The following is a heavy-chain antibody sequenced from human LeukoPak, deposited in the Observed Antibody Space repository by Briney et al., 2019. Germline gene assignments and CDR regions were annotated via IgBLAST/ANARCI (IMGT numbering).Heavy chain of an antibody. CDR3: ARLHRRYCSSTSCYRNAFDI. CDR2: INHSGST. V-gene: IGHV4-34*01. CDR1: GGSFSGYY. J-gene: IGHJ3*02. D-gene: IGHD2-2*02. Sequence: SETLSLTCAVYGGSFSGYYWSWIRQPPGKGLEWIGEINHSGSTNYNPSLKSRVPISVETSKNRFSLKLSSVTAADTAVYYCARLHRRYCSSTSCYRNAFDIWGQGTMVTVSS.